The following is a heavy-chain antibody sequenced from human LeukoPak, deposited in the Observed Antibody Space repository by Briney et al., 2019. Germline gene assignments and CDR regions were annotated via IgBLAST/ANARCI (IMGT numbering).Heavy chain of an antibody. D-gene: IGHD3-3*01. V-gene: IGHV3-7*01. CDR1: GFTFSSYW. J-gene: IGHJ4*02. CDR3: ARRMFGSFWNDY. CDR2: IKQDGSEK. Sequence: GGSLRLSCAASGFTFSSYWMTWVRQAPGKGLQWVANIKQDGSEKYYVDSVKGRFTISRDNAKNSLYLQMNSLRAEDSAVYYCARRMFGSFWNDYWGQGTLVTVSS.